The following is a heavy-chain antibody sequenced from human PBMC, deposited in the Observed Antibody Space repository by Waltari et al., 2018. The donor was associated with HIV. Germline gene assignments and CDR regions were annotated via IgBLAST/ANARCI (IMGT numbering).Heavy chain of an antibody. CDR1: GGSISSSSYY. D-gene: IGHD5-12*01. Sequence: QLQLQESGPGLVKPSETLSLTCTVSGGSISSSSYYWGWIRQPPGKGLEWIGSIYYSGSTYYNPSLKSRVTISVDTSKNQFSLKLSSVTAADTAVYYCARDLATGGWFDPWGQGTLVTVSS. CDR3: ARDLATGGWFDP. J-gene: IGHJ5*02. V-gene: IGHV4-39*07. CDR2: IYYSGST.